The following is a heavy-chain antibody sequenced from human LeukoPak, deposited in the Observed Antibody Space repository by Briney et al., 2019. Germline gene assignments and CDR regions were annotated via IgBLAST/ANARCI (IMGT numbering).Heavy chain of an antibody. CDR3: TRDLATVKRAFDN. CDR2: IRSKANSYAT. J-gene: IGHJ3*02. D-gene: IGHD4-17*01. CDR1: GFTFSGSA. V-gene: IGHV3-73*01. Sequence: PGGSLRLSCAASGFTFSGSAMHWVRQASGKGLEWVGRIRSKANSYATAYAASVKGRFTISRDDSKNTAYLQMNSLKTEDTAVYYCTRDLATVKRAFDNWGKGTMVTVSS.